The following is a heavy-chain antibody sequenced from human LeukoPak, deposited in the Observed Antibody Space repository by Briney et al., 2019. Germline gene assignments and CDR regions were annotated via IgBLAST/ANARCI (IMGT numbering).Heavy chain of an antibody. CDR2: ISAYNGNT. CDR1: GYTSRNYG. CDR3: ARDTEWELNPDYFDY. Sequence: ASVKVSCKASGYTSRNYGISWVRQAPGQGLEWMGWISAYNGNTKYAQKLQGRVTMTTGTSTNTAYMELRSLRSDDTAVYYCARDTEWELNPDYFDYWGQGTLVTVSS. J-gene: IGHJ4*02. D-gene: IGHD1-26*01. V-gene: IGHV1-18*01.